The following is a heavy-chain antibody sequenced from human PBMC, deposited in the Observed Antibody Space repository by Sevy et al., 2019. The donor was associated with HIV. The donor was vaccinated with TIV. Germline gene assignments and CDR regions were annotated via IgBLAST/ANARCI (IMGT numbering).Heavy chain of an antibody. V-gene: IGHV3-53*01. Sequence: GGSLRLSCAVSGFTLTNEFFSWVRQAPGKGLEWVAVVYSGGATYYADSVKGRFTISRDKSKSTLYLQMKSLRAEDTAVYYCARVGYCRGGTCFSGFYYAMDVWAKGPRSPSP. CDR3: ARVGYCRGGTCFSGFYYAMDV. J-gene: IGHJ6*02. D-gene: IGHD2-15*01. CDR1: GFTLTNEF. CDR2: VYSGGAT.